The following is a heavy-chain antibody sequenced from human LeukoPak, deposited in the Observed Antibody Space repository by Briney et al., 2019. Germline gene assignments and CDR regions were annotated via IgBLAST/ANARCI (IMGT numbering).Heavy chain of an antibody. J-gene: IGHJ4*02. CDR1: GFTFSSHS. D-gene: IGHD3-16*01. Sequence: GPTLSLSCASSGFTFSSHSRSWVRQAPGKELEWVSAISGSGGSTYYADSVKGRFTISRDNSKNTLYLQMNSLRAEDTAVYYCAKDGVSFDYWGQGTLVTVSS. CDR3: AKDGVSFDY. V-gene: IGHV3-23*01. CDR2: ISGSGGST.